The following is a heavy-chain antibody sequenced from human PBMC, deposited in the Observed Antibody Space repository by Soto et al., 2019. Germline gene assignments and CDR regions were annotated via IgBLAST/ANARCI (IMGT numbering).Heavy chain of an antibody. CDR2: IYYSGST. CDR1: GGSISSGGYY. J-gene: IGHJ5*02. Sequence: SETLSLTCTVSGGSISSGGYYWSWIRQHPGKGLEWIGYIYYSGSTYYNPSLKSRVTISVDTSKNQFSLKLSSVTAADTAVYYCARVIVVVPAAMENWFDPWGQGTLVTVSS. V-gene: IGHV4-31*03. CDR3: ARVIVVVPAAMENWFDP. D-gene: IGHD2-2*01.